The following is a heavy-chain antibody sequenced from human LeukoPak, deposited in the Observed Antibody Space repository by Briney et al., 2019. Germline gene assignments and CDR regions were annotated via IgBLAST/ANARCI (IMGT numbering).Heavy chain of an antibody. CDR3: ARGKYYFDY. CDR1: VDSISGYY. CDR2: MYYSGNT. V-gene: IGHV4-59*01. J-gene: IGHJ4*02. Sequence: PSETLSLICTVSVDSISGYYWSWIRQPPGKGLEWIGYMYYSGNTNYNPSLKSRLTTSLDTSKNQFSLKLSSVTAADTAVYYCARGKYYFDYWGQGTLV.